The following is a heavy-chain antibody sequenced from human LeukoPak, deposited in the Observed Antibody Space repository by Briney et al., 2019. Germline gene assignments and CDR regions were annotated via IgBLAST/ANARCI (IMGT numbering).Heavy chain of an antibody. CDR2: VKRKIDGGTA. D-gene: IGHD1-1*01. CDR3: TTDYTETTS. J-gene: IGHJ5*02. Sequence: GGSLRLSCAASGFTFSEAWMTWFRQPPGKGLEWVGRVKRKIDGGTADYNAPVKGRFTISRDDSKSTLYLQLTSLKTEDTGVYYCTTDYTETTSWGRGTLVTVSA. V-gene: IGHV3-15*01. CDR1: GFTFSEAW.